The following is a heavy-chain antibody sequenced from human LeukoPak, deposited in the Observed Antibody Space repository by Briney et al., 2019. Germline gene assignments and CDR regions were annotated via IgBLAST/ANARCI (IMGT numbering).Heavy chain of an antibody. V-gene: IGHV3-23*01. CDR2: ISGSGGST. CDR3: AKDLLRSPYSSSLYFDY. Sequence: GGSLRLSCAASGFTFSNYAMSWVRQAPGKGLEWVSAISGSGGSTYYADSVKGRFTISRDNSKNTLYLQMNSLRAEDTAVYYRAKDLLRSPYSSSLYFDYWGQGTLVTVSS. D-gene: IGHD6-6*01. CDR1: GFTFSNYA. J-gene: IGHJ4*02.